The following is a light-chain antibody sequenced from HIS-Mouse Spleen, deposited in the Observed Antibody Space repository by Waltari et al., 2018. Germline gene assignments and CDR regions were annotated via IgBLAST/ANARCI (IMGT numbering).Light chain of an antibody. J-gene: IGKJ4*01. Sequence: EIVMTQSPATLSVSPGERATLSCRASQSVSSNLACYQQKPGQAPRLLIYGASTRATGIPARFGGRGSGTEFTLTISSMQSEDFAVYYCQQYNNWLGTFGGGTKVEIK. CDR3: QQYNNWLGT. V-gene: IGKV3-15*01. CDR2: GAS. CDR1: QSVSSN.